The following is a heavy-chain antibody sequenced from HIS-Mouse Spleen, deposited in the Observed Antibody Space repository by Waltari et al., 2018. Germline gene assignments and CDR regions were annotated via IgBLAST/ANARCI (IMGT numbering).Heavy chain of an antibody. J-gene: IGHJ2*01. Sequence: QLQLQESGPGLVKPSETLSLTCTVSGGSISSSSYYWGWIRPPPGKGLEWIGSISYSGSTYYNPALKSRGTISVDTSKNQFSLKLSSVTAADTAVYYCAREIPYSSSWYDWYFDLWGRGTLVTVSS. D-gene: IGHD6-13*01. CDR1: GGSISSSSYY. CDR3: AREIPYSSSWYDWYFDL. V-gene: IGHV4-39*07. CDR2: ISYSGST.